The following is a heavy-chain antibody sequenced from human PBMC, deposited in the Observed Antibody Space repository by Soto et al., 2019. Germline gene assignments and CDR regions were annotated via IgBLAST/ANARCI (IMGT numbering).Heavy chain of an antibody. V-gene: IGHV3-48*02. Sequence: EVQLVESGGGFVQRGGSLRLSCAVSGLTFSTNTINWVRQAPGKELEWVSYISTSSTAIYYADSVKGRFTISRDDAKSSLYLQMNSLRDEDTAVYYCVITDSGRERGYWGQGTLVTVSS. CDR3: VITDSGRERGY. CDR1: GLTFSTNT. J-gene: IGHJ4*02. CDR2: ISTSSTAI. D-gene: IGHD3-10*01.